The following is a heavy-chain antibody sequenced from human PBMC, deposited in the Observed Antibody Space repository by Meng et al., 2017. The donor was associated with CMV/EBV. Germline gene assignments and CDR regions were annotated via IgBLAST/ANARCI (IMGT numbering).Heavy chain of an antibody. J-gene: IGHJ4*02. V-gene: IGHV3-48*04. CDR1: GFTFSSYS. CDR2: ISSSSGTI. Sequence: GGSLRLSCAASGFTFSSYSMNWVRQAPGKGLEWVSYISSSSGTIYYADSVKGRFTISRDDAKNSLYLQMNSLRAEDTAVYYCARDKSRRDGYNYGYWGQGTLVTVSS. CDR3: ARDKSRRDGYNYGY. D-gene: IGHD5-24*01.